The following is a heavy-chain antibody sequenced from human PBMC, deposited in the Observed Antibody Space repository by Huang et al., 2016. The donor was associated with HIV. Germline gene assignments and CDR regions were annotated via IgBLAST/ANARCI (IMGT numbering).Heavy chain of an antibody. CDR2: ISYDGKTK. J-gene: IGHJ4*02. V-gene: IGHV3-30*18. CDR3: AKGGSAAAVLDF. Sequence: QVQLVASGGGVVQPGRSLRISCAASGFTFSSYGMHWVRQAIGKGVEGVAVISYDGKTKYDADAVKGRFSISRDNSKTTVYLQLNSLRLEDTAVYYCAKGGSAAAVLDFWGQGTLVTVSS. D-gene: IGHD6-13*01. CDR1: GFTFSSYG.